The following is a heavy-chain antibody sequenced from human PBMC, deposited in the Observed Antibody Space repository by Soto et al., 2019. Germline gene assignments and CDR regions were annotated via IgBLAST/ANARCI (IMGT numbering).Heavy chain of an antibody. CDR1: GGSISSSSYY. V-gene: IGHV4-39*01. D-gene: IGHD6-13*01. CDR3: ARRGSSSWYGY. CDR2: IYYSGST. Sequence: QLQLQESGPGLVKPSETLSLTCTVSGGSISSSSYYWGWIRQPPGKGLEWIGSIYYSGSTYYNPSFQSRVTISVDTSKNQFSLKLSSVTAADTAVYYCARRGSSSWYGYWGQGTLVTVSS. J-gene: IGHJ4*02.